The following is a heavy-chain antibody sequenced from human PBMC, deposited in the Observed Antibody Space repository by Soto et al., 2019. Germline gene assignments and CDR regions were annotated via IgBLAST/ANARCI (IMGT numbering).Heavy chain of an antibody. CDR2: ISYEGSNK. V-gene: IGHV3-30*18. Sequence: QVQLVESGGGVVQPGRSLRLSCAASGFTFSSYGMHWVRQAPGKGLEWVAVISYEGSNKYYADSVKGRFTISRDNSKNTLYLQRSSLRAEDTAVDYCEKDLPMIAADRVRPLSVFDYCGQGTLVTVSS. J-gene: IGHJ4*02. D-gene: IGHD6-13*01. CDR3: EKDLPMIAADRVRPLSVFDY. CDR1: GFTFSSYG.